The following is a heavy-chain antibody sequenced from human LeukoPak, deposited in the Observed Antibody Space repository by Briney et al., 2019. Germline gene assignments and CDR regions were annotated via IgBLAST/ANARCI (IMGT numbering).Heavy chain of an antibody. CDR3: ARDLIRDSGSYLGLDY. CDR2: ISYDGSNK. D-gene: IGHD1-26*01. V-gene: IGHV3-30-3*01. Sequence: PGRSLRLSCAASGFTFSSYAMHWVRQAPGKGLEWLAVISYDGSNKYYADSVKGRFTISRDNSKNTLYLQMNSLRAEDTAVYYCARDLIRDSGSYLGLDYWGQGTLVTVSS. J-gene: IGHJ4*02. CDR1: GFTFSSYA.